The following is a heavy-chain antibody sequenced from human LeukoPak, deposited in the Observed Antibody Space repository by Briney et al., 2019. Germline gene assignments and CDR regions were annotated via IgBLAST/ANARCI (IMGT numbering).Heavy chain of an antibody. D-gene: IGHD6-13*01. Sequence: GGSLRLSCAASGFTFSSYAVHWVRQTPGKGLEWVAVISSDGTIKYYAASVKGRFTISRDNAQNSLYLQMNSLRAEDTALYYCAREITAAGNYFDYWGQGTPVTVSS. CDR2: ISSDGTIK. CDR1: GFTFSSYA. V-gene: IGHV3-30-3*01. J-gene: IGHJ4*02. CDR3: AREITAAGNYFDY.